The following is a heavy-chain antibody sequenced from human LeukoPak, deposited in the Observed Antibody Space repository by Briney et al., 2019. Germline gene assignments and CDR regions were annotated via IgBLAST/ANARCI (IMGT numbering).Heavy chain of an antibody. J-gene: IGHJ4*02. D-gene: IGHD5-18*01. V-gene: IGHV3-23*01. CDR3: AKDQGYSYYLDY. CDR2: INGNGAST. Sequence: GGSLRLSCAASGFTFNTHAMSWVRQAPGKGLEWVSGINGNGASTYYSDSVKGRFTTSRDNSKNTLYLQMSSLRAEDTAIYYCAKDQGYSYYLDYWGQGTLVTVSS. CDR1: GFTFNTHA.